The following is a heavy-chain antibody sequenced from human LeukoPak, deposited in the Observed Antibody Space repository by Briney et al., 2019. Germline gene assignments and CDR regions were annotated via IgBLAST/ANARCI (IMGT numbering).Heavy chain of an antibody. Sequence: SETLSLTCTVSVGSLNSYHWHWIRQPACKGLDGIGRIYTTGSTTYNPTLESRVTMSVDTSKKQFPLKLPSVTAADTAKYYCARAGYTISYYSLDYWGQGTLVTVSS. D-gene: IGHD1-26*01. V-gene: IGHV4-4*07. CDR3: ARAGYTISYYSLDY. CDR2: IYTTGST. CDR1: VGSLNSYH. J-gene: IGHJ4*02.